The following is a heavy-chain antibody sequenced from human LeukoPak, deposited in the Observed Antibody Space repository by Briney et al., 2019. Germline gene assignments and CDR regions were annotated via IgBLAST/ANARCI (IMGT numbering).Heavy chain of an antibody. Sequence: SVKVSCKASGGTFSSYAISWVRQAPGQGLEWMGRIIPIFGTANYAQKFQGRVTITTDESTSTAYMELSSLRSEDTAVYYCAREVVDYYDSSGEFDYWGQGTLVTVSP. D-gene: IGHD3-22*01. CDR3: AREVVDYYDSSGEFDY. V-gene: IGHV1-69*05. J-gene: IGHJ4*02. CDR1: GGTFSSYA. CDR2: IIPIFGTA.